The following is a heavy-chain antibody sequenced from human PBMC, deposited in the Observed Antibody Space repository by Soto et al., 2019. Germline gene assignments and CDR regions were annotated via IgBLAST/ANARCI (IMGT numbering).Heavy chain of an antibody. CDR1: GGTFSSYA. J-gene: IGHJ4*02. CDR2: IIPIFGTA. CDR3: ARDPGPFIAARPNFWVY. D-gene: IGHD6-6*01. V-gene: IGHV1-69*01. Sequence: QVQLVQSGAEVKKPGSSVKVSCKASGGTFSSYAISWVRQAPGQGLEWMGGIIPIFGTANYAQKFQGRVTITADESTSTAYMELGSLRSEDTAVYYCARDPGPFIAARPNFWVYWGQGTLVTVSS.